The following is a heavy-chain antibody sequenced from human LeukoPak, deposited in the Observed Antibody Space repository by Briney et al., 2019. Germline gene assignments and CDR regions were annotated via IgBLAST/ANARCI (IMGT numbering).Heavy chain of an antibody. Sequence: ASVKVSCKASGYTFTGYYMHWVRQAPGQGLEWMGWINPNSGGTNYAQKFQGWVTMTRDTSISTAYMELSRLRSDDTAVYYCARVLASTGAYCGGDCYHYYFDYWGQGTLVTVSS. D-gene: IGHD2-21*02. J-gene: IGHJ4*02. V-gene: IGHV1-2*04. CDR1: GYTFTGYY. CDR2: INPNSGGT. CDR3: ARVLASTGAYCGGDCYHYYFDY.